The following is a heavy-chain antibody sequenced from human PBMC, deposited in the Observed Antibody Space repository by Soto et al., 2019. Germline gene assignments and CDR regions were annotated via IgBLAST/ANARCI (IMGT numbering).Heavy chain of an antibody. D-gene: IGHD3-22*01. CDR3: AKVGRITMIVVAKDDAFDI. CDR1: GFTFSSYG. J-gene: IGHJ3*02. CDR2: ISYDGSNK. Sequence: QVQLVESGGGVVQPGRSLRLSCAASGFTFSSYGMHWVRQAPGKGLEWVAVISYDGSNKYYADSVKGRFTISRDNSKNTLYLQMNSLRDEDTAVYYCAKVGRITMIVVAKDDAFDIWGQGTMVTVSS. V-gene: IGHV3-30*18.